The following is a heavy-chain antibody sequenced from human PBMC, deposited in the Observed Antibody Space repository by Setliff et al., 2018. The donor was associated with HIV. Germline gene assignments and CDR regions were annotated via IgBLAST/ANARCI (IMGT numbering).Heavy chain of an antibody. Sequence: GGSLRLSCAASGFTFSTFWMNWVRQAPGKGLDWVGFIRSKAHGGTTEYAASVKGRFTISRDDSKSIAYLQMNSLKTEDTAVYYCTRDRSDYAVYYYYMDVWGKGTTVTVSS. V-gene: IGHV3-49*04. CDR2: IRSKAHGGTT. J-gene: IGHJ6*03. CDR3: TRDRSDYAVYYYYMDV. CDR1: GFTFSTFW. D-gene: IGHD5-12*01.